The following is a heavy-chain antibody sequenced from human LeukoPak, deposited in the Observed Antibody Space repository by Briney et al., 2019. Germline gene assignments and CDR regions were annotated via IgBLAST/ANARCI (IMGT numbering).Heavy chain of an antibody. CDR3: ARRGPYSSSSDVPFDY. Sequence: SVKVSCKASGGTFSSYAISWVRQAPGQGLEWMGGIIPIFGTANYAQKFQGRVTITADESTSTAYMELSSLRSEDTAVYYCARRGPYSSSSDVPFDYWGQGTLVTVSS. J-gene: IGHJ4*02. D-gene: IGHD6-6*01. CDR1: GGTFSSYA. V-gene: IGHV1-69*13. CDR2: IIPIFGTA.